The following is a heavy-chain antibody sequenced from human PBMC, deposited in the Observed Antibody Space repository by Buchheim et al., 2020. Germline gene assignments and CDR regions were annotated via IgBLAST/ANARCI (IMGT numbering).Heavy chain of an antibody. D-gene: IGHD3-22*01. J-gene: IGHJ4*02. CDR2: TAFDGSNE. CDR1: GFTFSSYV. CDR3: AKSAISTGYNYYFDY. V-gene: IGHV3-30*18. Sequence: QVQLVESGGGVVQPGRSLRLSCGASGFTFSSYVMHWVRQAPGKGLEWVALTAFDGSNEWYADSVKGRFTISRDNSKNTLYLQMNSLRVEDTAVYYCAKSAISTGYNYYFDYWGQGTL.